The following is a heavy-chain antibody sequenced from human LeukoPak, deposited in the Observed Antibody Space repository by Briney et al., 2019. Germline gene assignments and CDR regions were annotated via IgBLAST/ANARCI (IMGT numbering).Heavy chain of an antibody. CDR3: VSQRRYSSGRRYIDY. J-gene: IGHJ4*02. CDR1: GGSISSRNYY. CDR2: MYYGETT. V-gene: IGHV4-39*01. D-gene: IGHD6-19*01. Sequence: PSETLSLTCTVSGGSISSRNYYWGWIRQPPGKGLEWIGSMYYGETTYCNPSLKSRVTISADTSKNQFSLKLSSVTAADTAAYYCVSQRRYSSGRRYIDYWGQGTLVPVSS.